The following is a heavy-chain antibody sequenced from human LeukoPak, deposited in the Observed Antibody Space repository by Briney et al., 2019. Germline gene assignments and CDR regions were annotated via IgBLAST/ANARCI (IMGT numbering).Heavy chain of an antibody. CDR2: ISAYNGNT. D-gene: IGHD3-10*01. J-gene: IGHJ4*02. CDR1: GYTFTSYG. V-gene: IGHV1-18*01. CDR3: ARDRYYYGSGSARNFDC. Sequence: EASVKVSCKASGYTFTSYGISWVRQAPGQGLDWMGWISAYNGNTNYAQNLQGRVTLTIDTSTSTAYMELRSLSSDDTAVYYCARDRYYYGSGSARNFDCWGQGTLVTVSS.